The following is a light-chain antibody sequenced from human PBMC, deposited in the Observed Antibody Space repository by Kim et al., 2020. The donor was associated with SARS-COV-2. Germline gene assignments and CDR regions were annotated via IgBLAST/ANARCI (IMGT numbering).Light chain of an antibody. CDR2: YDS. J-gene: IGLJ3*02. CDR1: NIGSKS. Sequence: SYELTQPPSVSVAPGKTARITCGGNNIGSKSVHWYQQKPGQAPVLAIYYDSDRPSGIPERFSGSNSGNTATLTISRVEAGDEADSYCQVWDSSSDHRVFG. V-gene: IGLV3-21*04. CDR3: QVWDSSSDHRV.